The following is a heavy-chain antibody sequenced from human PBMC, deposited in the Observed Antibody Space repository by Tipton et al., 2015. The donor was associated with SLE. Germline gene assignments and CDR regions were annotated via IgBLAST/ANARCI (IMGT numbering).Heavy chain of an antibody. D-gene: IGHD2-2*02. CDR1: GGSFSGYY. V-gene: IGHV4-34*01. J-gene: IGHJ3*02. CDR3: ARDRDIVLEPVPIPPAFDI. Sequence: TLSLTCAVYGGSFSGYYWSWIRQPPGKGLEWIGEINHRGSTNYNPSLKSRVTISVDRSKKQFSLKLRSVTAADTAVYYCARDRDIVLEPVPIPPAFDIWGQGTMVTVSS. CDR2: INHRGST.